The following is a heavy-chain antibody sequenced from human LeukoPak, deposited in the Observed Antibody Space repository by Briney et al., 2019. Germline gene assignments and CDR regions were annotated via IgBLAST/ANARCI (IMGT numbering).Heavy chain of an antibody. Sequence: GGSLRLSCAASGFRFSSYTMNWVRQAPGKGLEWVSSISSSSSYIYHADSVKGRFTISRDNAKNSLYLQMNSLRAEDTAVYYCARPAYSSNFDYWGQGTLVTASS. CDR2: ISSSSSYI. D-gene: IGHD6-13*01. J-gene: IGHJ4*02. CDR3: ARPAYSSNFDY. CDR1: GFRFSSYT. V-gene: IGHV3-21*01.